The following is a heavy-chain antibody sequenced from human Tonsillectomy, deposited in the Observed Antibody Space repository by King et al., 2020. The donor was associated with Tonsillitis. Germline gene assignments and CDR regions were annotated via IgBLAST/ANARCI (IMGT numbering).Heavy chain of an antibody. CDR2: IKQDGSEK. CDR1: GFTFSSYW. D-gene: IGHD5-18*01. Sequence: QLVQSGGGLVQPGGSLRLSCAASGFTFSSYWMSWVRQAPGKGLEWVANIKQDGSEKYYVDSVKGRFTISSDNPKKSLYLQMNSLRAEDTAVYYCAGRGYSYGYGAFDIWGQGTMVTVSS. J-gene: IGHJ3*02. V-gene: IGHV3-7*03. CDR3: AGRGYSYGYGAFDI.